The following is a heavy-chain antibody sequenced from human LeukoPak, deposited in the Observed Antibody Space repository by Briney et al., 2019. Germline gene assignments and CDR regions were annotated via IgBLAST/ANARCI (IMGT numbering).Heavy chain of an antibody. V-gene: IGHV3-9*01. D-gene: IGHD6-19*01. CDR1: GFTFSNYW. CDR3: AKDNRRHYTSGPNPDSLH. J-gene: IGHJ4*02. CDR2: ISWNSGTI. Sequence: GGSLRLSCAASGFTFSNYWMHWVRQPPGKGLEWVSGISWNSGTIDYADSVRGRFTISRDNAKNSLYLQMDSLRVEDTAFYYCAKDNRRHYTSGPNPDSLHWGQGALVTVSS.